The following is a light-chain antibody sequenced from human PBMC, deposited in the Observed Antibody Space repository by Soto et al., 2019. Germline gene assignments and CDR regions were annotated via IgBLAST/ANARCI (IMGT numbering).Light chain of an antibody. CDR3: QQYNSFSLT. V-gene: IGKV1-16*01. CDR1: QGISIY. Sequence: DIQMTQSPSSLSASVGDRVTITCRASQGISIYLNWFQQKPGKAPKVLIYDASSLNIGVPSRFSGSGSETDFTLTISSLQPEDFAIYYCQQYNSFSLTFGGGTKVDIK. J-gene: IGKJ4*01. CDR2: DAS.